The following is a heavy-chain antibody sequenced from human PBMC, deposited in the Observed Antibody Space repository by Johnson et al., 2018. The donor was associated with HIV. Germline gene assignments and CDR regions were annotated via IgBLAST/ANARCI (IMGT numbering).Heavy chain of an antibody. CDR3: AITSGTDAFDI. J-gene: IGHJ3*02. V-gene: IGHV3-30*03. CDR1: GLSFSNFG. Sequence: QVQLVESGGGVVQPGKSLTLSCVVSGLSFSNFGIHWVRQAPGKGPEWVAVISFDGNLKKYADSVKGRFTISRDNSKNTLYLQMNSLRAEDTAIYYCAITSGTDAFDIWGQGTMVTVSS. CDR2: ISFDGNLK. D-gene: IGHD1-1*01.